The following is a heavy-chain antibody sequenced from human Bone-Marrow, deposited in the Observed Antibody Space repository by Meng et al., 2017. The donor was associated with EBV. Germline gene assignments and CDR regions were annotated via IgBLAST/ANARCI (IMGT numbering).Heavy chain of an antibody. CDR3: ARLGAVAGEGDY. J-gene: IGHJ4*02. CDR1: VGSISSSSYY. V-gene: IGHV4-39*01. Sequence: EAGPEPWNPPEPLSLTCTVAVGSISSSSYYWGWIRQPPGKGLEWIGGIYYSGSTYYNPSLKSRVTISVDTSKNQFSLKLSSVTAADTAVYYCARLGAVAGEGDYWGQGTLVTVSS. CDR2: IYYSGST. D-gene: IGHD6-19*01.